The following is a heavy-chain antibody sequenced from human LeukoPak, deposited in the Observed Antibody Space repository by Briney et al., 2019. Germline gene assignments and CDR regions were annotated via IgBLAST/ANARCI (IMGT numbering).Heavy chain of an antibody. CDR3: ARDGAAAEAGYFDY. Sequence: GGSLRLSCAASGFTVSSNYMGWVRQAPGKGLEWVSVIYSGGDTYYADSVKGRFTISRDNSKNTLYLQMNSLSAEDTAVYYCARDGAAAEAGYFDYWGQGTLVTVSS. CDR1: GFTVSSNY. CDR2: IYSGGDT. D-gene: IGHD6-13*01. V-gene: IGHV3-66*01. J-gene: IGHJ4*02.